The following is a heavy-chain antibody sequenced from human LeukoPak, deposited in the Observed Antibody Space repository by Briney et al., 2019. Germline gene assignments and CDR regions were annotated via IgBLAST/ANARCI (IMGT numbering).Heavy chain of an antibody. D-gene: IGHD5-18*01. V-gene: IGHV4-30-2*02. CDR3: ARRLVDTAMVFDY. CDR2: IYHSGST. J-gene: IGHJ4*02. CDR1: GGSISSGGYY. Sequence: SQTLSLTCTVSGGSISSGGYYWSWIRQPPGKGLEWIGYIYHSGSTYYNPSLKSRVTISVDRSKNQFSLKLSSVTAADTAVYYCARRLVDTAMVFDYWGQGTLVTVSS.